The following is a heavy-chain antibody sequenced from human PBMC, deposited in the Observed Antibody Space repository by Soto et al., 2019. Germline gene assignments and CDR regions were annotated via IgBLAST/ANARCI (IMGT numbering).Heavy chain of an antibody. CDR1: GYSFGYYG. CDR3: ARDRLRGYDNSGFYS. V-gene: IGHV1-18*04. CDR2: INPYNGNR. Sequence: QVQLVQSGAELRKPGASVKVSCQAFGYSFGYYGVHWVRQAPGQGLEWMGWINPYNGNRNYAQKFDDRLTMTAATSANTLYLELRSLKSDDTAVYYCARDRLRGYDNSGFYSWGQGTLVTVSS. J-gene: IGHJ4*02. D-gene: IGHD3-22*01.